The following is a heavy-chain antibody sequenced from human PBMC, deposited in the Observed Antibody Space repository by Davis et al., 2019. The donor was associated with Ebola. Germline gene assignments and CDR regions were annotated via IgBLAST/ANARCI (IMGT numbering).Heavy chain of an antibody. D-gene: IGHD2-15*01. J-gene: IGHJ6*04. V-gene: IGHV1-46*01. CDR1: GYTFTSYY. CDR2: INPSGGST. CDR3: ARDVVPAAPYYYYYGMDV. Sequence: ASVKVSCKASGYTFTSYYMHWVRQAPGQGLEWMGIINPSGGSTSYAQKFQGRVTMTRDTSTSTIYMELSSLRSEDTAVYYCARDVVPAAPYYYYYGMDVWGKGTTVTVSS.